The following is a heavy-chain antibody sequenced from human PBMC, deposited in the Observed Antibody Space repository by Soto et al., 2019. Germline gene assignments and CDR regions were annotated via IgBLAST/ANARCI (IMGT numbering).Heavy chain of an antibody. Sequence: ASVKVFCKASGYTFTSYAMHWVRQAPGQRLEWMGWINAGNGNTKYSQKFQGRVTITRDTSASTAYMELSSLRSEDTAVYYCAREKMDIVGATTLFDYWGQGTLVTVSS. V-gene: IGHV1-3*01. D-gene: IGHD1-26*01. J-gene: IGHJ4*02. CDR1: GYTFTSYA. CDR2: INAGNGNT. CDR3: AREKMDIVGATTLFDY.